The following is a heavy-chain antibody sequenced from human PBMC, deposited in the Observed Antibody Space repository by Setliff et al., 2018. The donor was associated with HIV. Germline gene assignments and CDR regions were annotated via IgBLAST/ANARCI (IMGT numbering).Heavy chain of an antibody. V-gene: IGHV4-59*12. CDR3: ARDLVAAFDI. CDR1: GGSISTYH. Sequence: TSETLSLTCSVSGGSISTYHWSWIRQPPGKGLEWIGYIYKSGSTNYSPSLKSRVTISPGTSKNQFSLKLSSLTAADTAVYYCARDLVAAFDIWGQGTMVTVSS. J-gene: IGHJ3*02. CDR2: IYKSGST.